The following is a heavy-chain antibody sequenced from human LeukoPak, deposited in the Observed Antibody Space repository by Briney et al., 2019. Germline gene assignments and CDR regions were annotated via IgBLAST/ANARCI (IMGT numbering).Heavy chain of an antibody. CDR3: ARLGIAARHYYYYMDV. CDR2: INHSGST. J-gene: IGHJ6*03. Sequence: SGTLSLTCAVYGGSFSGYYWSWIRQPPGKGLEWIGEINHSGSTNYNPSLKSRVTISVDTSKNQFSLKLSSVTAADTAVYYCARLGIAARHYYYYMDVWGKGTTVTVSS. D-gene: IGHD6-6*01. CDR1: GGSFSGYY. V-gene: IGHV4-34*01.